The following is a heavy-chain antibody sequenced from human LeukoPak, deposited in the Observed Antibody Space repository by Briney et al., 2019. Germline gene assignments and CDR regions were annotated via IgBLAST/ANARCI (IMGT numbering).Heavy chain of an antibody. Sequence: SQTLSLTCTVSGGSINRGTHYWSWVRQPAGKGLEWIGRVYATGNTNYNPSLWSRLSISIDTSRNQFSLRLSSVTAADTAVYYCARDRSYYSDTGADYWGQGIVVIVSS. V-gene: IGHV4-61*02. CDR2: VYATGNT. D-gene: IGHD3-22*01. CDR3: ARDRSYYSDTGADY. J-gene: IGHJ4*02. CDR1: GGSINRGTHY.